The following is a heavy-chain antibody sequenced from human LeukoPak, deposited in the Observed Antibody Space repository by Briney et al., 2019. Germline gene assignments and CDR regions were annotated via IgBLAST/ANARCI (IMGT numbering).Heavy chain of an antibody. V-gene: IGHV3-23*01. CDR3: AKRADDSSGYYHLGWFDP. Sequence: GGSLRLSCAASGFTFSSYAMSWVCQAPGKGLEWVSAISGSGGSTYYADSVKGRFTISRDNSKNTLYLQMNSLRAEDTAVYYCAKRADDSSGYYHLGWFDPWGQGTLVTVSS. CDR2: ISGSGGST. D-gene: IGHD3-22*01. J-gene: IGHJ5*02. CDR1: GFTFSSYA.